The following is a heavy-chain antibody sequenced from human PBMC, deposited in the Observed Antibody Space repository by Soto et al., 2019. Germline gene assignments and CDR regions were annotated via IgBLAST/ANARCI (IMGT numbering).Heavy chain of an antibody. CDR3: ARAPHRIAVAAFAY. Sequence: ASVKVSCKASGYTFTSYDINWVRQATGQGLEWMGWMNPNSGNTGYAQKFQGRVTMTRNTSISTAYMELSSLRSEDTAVYYCARAPHRIAVAAFAYWGQGTLVTVSS. V-gene: IGHV1-8*01. J-gene: IGHJ4*02. CDR1: GYTFTSYD. D-gene: IGHD6-19*01. CDR2: MNPNSGNT.